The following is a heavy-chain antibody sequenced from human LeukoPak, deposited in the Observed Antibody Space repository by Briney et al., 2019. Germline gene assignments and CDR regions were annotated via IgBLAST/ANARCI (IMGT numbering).Heavy chain of an antibody. CDR1: GYTFTGYY. D-gene: IGHD3-3*01. CDR2: INPNSGGT. Sequence: VASVKVSCKASGYTFTGYYMRWVRQAPGQGLEWMGWINPNSGGTNYAQKFQGRVTMTRDTSISTAYMELSRLRSDDTAVYYCARFRFLEWRVRGAFDPWGQGTLVTVSS. CDR3: ARFRFLEWRVRGAFDP. V-gene: IGHV1-2*02. J-gene: IGHJ5*02.